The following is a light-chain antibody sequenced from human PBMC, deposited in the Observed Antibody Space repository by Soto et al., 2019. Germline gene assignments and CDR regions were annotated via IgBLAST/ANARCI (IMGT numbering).Light chain of an antibody. J-gene: IGLJ1*01. V-gene: IGLV2-23*01. CDR1: SSDVGSGNV. Sequence: QSVLTQPASVAGSPGQSITISCTGTSSDVGSGNVVSWYQHYPGKAPQLIIYEGFKRPSGVSSRFSGSKSGNTASRTISGLQAEDEAEYYCCSHAGRNTYVFGTGTKVTVL. CDR2: EGF. CDR3: CSHAGRNTYV.